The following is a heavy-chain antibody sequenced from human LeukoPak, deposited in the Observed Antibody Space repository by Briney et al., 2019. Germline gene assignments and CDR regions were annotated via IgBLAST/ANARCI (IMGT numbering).Heavy chain of an antibody. J-gene: IGHJ6*02. D-gene: IGHD2-8*01. Sequence: GGSLRLSCAGFGFTFDEYAIHWVRQVPGKGLEWVSGISWNGVNIGYADSVKGRFIISRDNAKNSLYLQMNSLRAEDTAVYYCARDLNAYYYYGMDVWGQGTTVSVSS. CDR3: ARDLNAYYYYGMDV. CDR2: ISWNGVNI. CDR1: GFTFDEYA. V-gene: IGHV3-9*01.